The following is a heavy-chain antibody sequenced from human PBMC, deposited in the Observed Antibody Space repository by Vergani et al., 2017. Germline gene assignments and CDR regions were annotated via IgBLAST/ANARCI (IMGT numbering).Heavy chain of an antibody. CDR1: GFTFSSYG. Sequence: QVQLVESGGGVVQPGRSLRLSCAASGFTFSSYGMHWVRQAPGKGLEWVAVIWYDGSNKYYADSVKGRFTISRDNSKNTLYLQMNSLRAEDTAVYYCARDQGNYDSSGYPYWYFDLWGRGTLVTVSS. J-gene: IGHJ2*01. CDR2: IWYDGSNK. V-gene: IGHV3-33*01. D-gene: IGHD3-22*01. CDR3: ARDQGNYDSSGYPYWYFDL.